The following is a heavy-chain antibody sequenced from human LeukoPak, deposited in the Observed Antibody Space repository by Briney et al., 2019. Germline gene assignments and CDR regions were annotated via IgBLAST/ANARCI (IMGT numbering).Heavy chain of an antibody. CDR1: GFTLSSDW. CDR2: MNQDGSDA. CDR3: ATVFGY. V-gene: IGHV3-74*01. J-gene: IGHJ4*02. Sequence: GGSLTLSCAVSGFTLSSDWMHWVRQAPGKGLEWVSRMNQDGSDASYADSVKGRFTISRDNAKNTVYLQMNSLRAEDSAVYYCATVFGYWGQGTLVTVSS.